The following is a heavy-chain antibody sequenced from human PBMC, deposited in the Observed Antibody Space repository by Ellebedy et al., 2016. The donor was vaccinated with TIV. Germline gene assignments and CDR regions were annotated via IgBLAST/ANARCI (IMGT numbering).Heavy chain of an antibody. J-gene: IGHJ3*02. CDR3: ARALGTYYYDSSGYRNPRMDFDI. CDR2: IYYSGST. D-gene: IGHD3-22*01. V-gene: IGHV4-59*01. CDR1: GGSISSYY. Sequence: SETLSLXCTVSGGSISSYYWSWIRQPPGKGLEWIGYIYYSGSTNYNPSLKSRVTISVDTSKNQFSLKLSSVTAADTAVYYCARALGTYYYDSSGYRNPRMDFDIWGQGTMVTVSS.